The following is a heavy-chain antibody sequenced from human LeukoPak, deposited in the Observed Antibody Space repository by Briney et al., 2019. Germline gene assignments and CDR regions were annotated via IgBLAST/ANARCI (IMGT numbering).Heavy chain of an antibody. CDR2: IAGSGGRT. D-gene: IGHD6-19*01. CDR3: AKASTSGWPYCFDY. CDR1: GFTFSSYS. V-gene: IGHV3-23*01. Sequence: GGSLRLSCAASGFTFSSYSMNWVRQAPGKGLEWVSAIAGSGGRTYYADSVKGRFTISRDNSKNTLYLQMSSLRAEDTAFYYCAKASTSGWPYCFDYWGQGILVTVSS. J-gene: IGHJ4*02.